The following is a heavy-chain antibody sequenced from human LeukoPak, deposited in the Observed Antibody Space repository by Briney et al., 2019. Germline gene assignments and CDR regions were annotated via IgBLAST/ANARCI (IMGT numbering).Heavy chain of an antibody. CDR1: GYTFTSYA. D-gene: IGHD6-25*01. J-gene: IGHJ4*02. CDR2: IHTNTGNP. Sequence: ASVKVSCKASGYTFTSYAMNWVRQAPGQGLECMGWIHTNTGNPTYVQGFTGRFVFSLDTSVSTAYLQISSLKAEDTAVYYCARIAAGGAGYFDYWGQGTLVTVSS. V-gene: IGHV7-4-1*02. CDR3: ARIAAGGAGYFDY.